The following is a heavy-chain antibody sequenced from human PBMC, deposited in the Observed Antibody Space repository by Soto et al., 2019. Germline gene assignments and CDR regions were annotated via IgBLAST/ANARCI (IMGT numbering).Heavy chain of an antibody. CDR2: IGYDGSNN. J-gene: IGHJ5*02. V-gene: IGHV3-33*01. CDR3: ARDRGP. Sequence: QVQLVESGGGVVQPGRSLRLSCAASGFTFSSYGMHWVRQAPGKGLERVAVIGYDGSNNYYADSVKGRFTISRDNSKNTLYLQMNSLRAEDTAVYYCARDRGPWGQGTLVTVSS. CDR1: GFTFSSYG.